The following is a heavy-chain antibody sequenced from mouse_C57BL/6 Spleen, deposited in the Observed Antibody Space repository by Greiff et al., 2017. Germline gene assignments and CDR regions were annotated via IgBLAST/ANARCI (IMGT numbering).Heavy chain of an antibody. V-gene: IGHV8-5*01. D-gene: IGHD4-1*01. CDR3: AHGLGRYYAMDY. J-gene: IGHJ4*01. CDR2: IWWNDDK. CDR1: GFSLSTSNMG. Sequence: QVTLKESGPGILQPSQTLSLTCSFSGFSLSTSNMGIGWIRQPSGKGLEWLAHIWWNDDKYYNPSLKSRLTNSKDTSNHQVFLKITSVDTADTATYYCAHGLGRYYAMDYWGQGTSVTVSS.